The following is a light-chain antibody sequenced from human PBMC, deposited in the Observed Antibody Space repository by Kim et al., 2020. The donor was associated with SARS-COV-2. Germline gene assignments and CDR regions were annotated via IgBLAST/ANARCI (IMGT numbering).Light chain of an antibody. CDR2: RNN. V-gene: IGLV10-54*01. J-gene: IGLJ3*02. Sequence: LTQPPSVSKGLRQTATLTCTGNSNNVGDQGATWLQQHQGHPPKLLSYRNNNRPSGISERLSASRSGNTASLTITGLQPEDEGDYYCSAWDNSLSAWV. CDR1: SNNVGDQG. CDR3: SAWDNSLSAWV.